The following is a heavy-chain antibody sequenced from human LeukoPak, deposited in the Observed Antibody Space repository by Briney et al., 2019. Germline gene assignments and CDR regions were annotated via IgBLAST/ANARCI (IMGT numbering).Heavy chain of an antibody. Sequence: KSSETLPLTCTVSGGSISSYYWSWIRQPPGKGLEWIGYIYYSGSTNYNPSLRSRVTISVDTSKNQFSLKLSSVTAADMAVYYCATAGIAAAPDAFDIWGQGTMVTVSS. D-gene: IGHD6-13*01. CDR3: ATAGIAAAPDAFDI. V-gene: IGHV4-59*01. CDR1: GGSISSYY. J-gene: IGHJ3*02. CDR2: IYYSGST.